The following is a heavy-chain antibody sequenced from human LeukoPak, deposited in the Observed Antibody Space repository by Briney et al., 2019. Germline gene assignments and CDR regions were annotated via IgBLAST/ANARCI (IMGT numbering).Heavy chain of an antibody. V-gene: IGHV1-18*01. CDR3: ATSVLRYFGALDS. CDR2: ISAFKGNT. Sequence: GASVKVSCKASGYAFNSYAMTWVRQAPGQGLEWMGWISAFKGNTNYAQSLQGRVTMTTDTSTSTAYMELRSLRSDDTAVYYCATSVLRYFGALDSWGQGTLVTVSS. J-gene: IGHJ4*02. D-gene: IGHD3-9*01. CDR1: GYAFNSYA.